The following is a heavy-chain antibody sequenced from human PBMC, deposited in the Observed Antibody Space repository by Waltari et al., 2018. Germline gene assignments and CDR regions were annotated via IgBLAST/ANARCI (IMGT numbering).Heavy chain of an antibody. CDR2: SKGDGSST. J-gene: IGHJ2*01. D-gene: IGHD4-17*01. V-gene: IGHV3-74*01. CDR3: ARGARRTTVTTGWWYFDL. Sequence: RVPGKGVGWVSRSKGDGSSTSYAGSGKGRCTSSKDNAKNTVYLQVNSLRAEDTAIYYCARGARRTTVTTGWWYFDLWGRGTLVTVSS.